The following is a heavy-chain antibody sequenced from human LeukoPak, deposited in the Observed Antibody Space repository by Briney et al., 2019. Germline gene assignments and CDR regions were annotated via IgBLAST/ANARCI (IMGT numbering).Heavy chain of an antibody. CDR1: GGTFSSYA. Sequence: SVKVSCKASGGTFSSYAINWVRQAPGQGLEWMGGIIPIFGTANYAQKFQGRVTITTDESTSTAYMELSSLRSEDTAVYYCARAGLAAAGTGYYYYMDVWGKGTTVTVSS. V-gene: IGHV1-69*05. J-gene: IGHJ6*03. D-gene: IGHD6-13*01. CDR2: IIPIFGTA. CDR3: ARAGLAAAGTGYYYYMDV.